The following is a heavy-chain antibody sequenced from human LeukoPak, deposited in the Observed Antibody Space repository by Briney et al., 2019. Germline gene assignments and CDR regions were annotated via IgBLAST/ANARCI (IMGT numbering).Heavy chain of an antibody. CDR2: ISGSGSST. CDR3: AKEVQSYYYYMDV. J-gene: IGHJ6*03. Sequence: GGSLRLSCAASGFIFSSYAMSWVRQAPGKGLEWVSVISGSGSSTYYGDSVKGRFTISRDNSKNTLYLQMNSLRAEDTAVYYCAKEVQSYYYYMDVWGEGTTVTVSS. CDR1: GFIFSSYA. V-gene: IGHV3-23*01.